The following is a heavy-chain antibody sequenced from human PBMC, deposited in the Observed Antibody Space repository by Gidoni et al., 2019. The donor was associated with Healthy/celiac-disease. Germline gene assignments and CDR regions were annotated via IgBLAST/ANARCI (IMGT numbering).Heavy chain of an antibody. CDR1: GGSISSGGYY. CDR3: GRVRGVGDSGYDKNPYNWFDP. V-gene: IGHV4-31*03. D-gene: IGHD5-12*01. J-gene: IGHJ5*02. Sequence: QVQLQESRPGLVKPSQTLSLTCTVSGGSISSGGYYLNWSRQHPGKGREWMGYISYNGTTYYSRPLKSRLTKPVETSKTQSSLKLSSGTAGNTAVYYCGRVRGVGDSGYDKNPYNWFDPWGQGTLVTVSS. CDR2: ISYNGTT.